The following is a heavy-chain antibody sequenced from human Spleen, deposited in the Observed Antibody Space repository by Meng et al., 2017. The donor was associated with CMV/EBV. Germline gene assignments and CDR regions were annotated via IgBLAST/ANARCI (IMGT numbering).Heavy chain of an antibody. V-gene: IGHV1-18*01. CDR3: ARHSAIFYFDY. CDR1: GYTFNTSG. Sequence: ASVKVSCKASGYTFNTSGVSWVRQAPGQGLEWMGWISGINGNTKYAEKFQGRVTVTKDFMELRSLRSDDTAVYYCARHSAIFYFDYWGQGTLVTVSS. J-gene: IGHJ4*02. CDR2: ISGINGNT. D-gene: IGHD6-25*01.